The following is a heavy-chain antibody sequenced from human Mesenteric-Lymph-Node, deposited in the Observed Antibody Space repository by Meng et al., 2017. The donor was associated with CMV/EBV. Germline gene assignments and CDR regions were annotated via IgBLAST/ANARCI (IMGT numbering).Heavy chain of an antibody. CDR1: GFTFSTYD. CDR2: ISGAGGST. CDR3: ARERFDYDFWSGYYFVAFDI. J-gene: IGHJ3*02. Sequence: GESLKISCAACGFTFSTYDMHWVRQATGKGLEWVSTISGAGGSTYYADSVRGRFTISRDNAKNSLYLQMNSLRAEDTAVYYCARERFDYDFWSGYYFVAFDIWGQGTMVTVSS. D-gene: IGHD3-3*01. V-gene: IGHV3-13*01.